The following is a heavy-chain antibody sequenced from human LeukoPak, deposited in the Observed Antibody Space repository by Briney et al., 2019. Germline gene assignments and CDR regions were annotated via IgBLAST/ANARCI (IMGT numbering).Heavy chain of an antibody. J-gene: IGHJ4*02. D-gene: IGHD3-9*01. CDR3: ATKNVLRYLSSAPFDY. V-gene: IGHV1-69*06. Sequence: SVKVSCKASGGTFSSYAISWVRQAPGQGLEWMGGIIPIFGTANYAQKFQGRVTITADKSTSTAYMELSSLRSEDTAVYYCATKNVLRYLSSAPFDYWGQGTLVTVSS. CDR2: IIPIFGTA. CDR1: GGTFSSYA.